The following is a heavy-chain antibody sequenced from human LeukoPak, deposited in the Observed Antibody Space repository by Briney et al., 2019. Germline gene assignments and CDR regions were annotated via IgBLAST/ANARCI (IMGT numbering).Heavy chain of an antibody. D-gene: IGHD5-24*01. J-gene: IGHJ4*02. CDR2: IYYSGST. Sequence: SETLSLTCTVSGGSISSSSYYWGWNRQPPGKGLEWIGSIYYSGSTYYNPSLKSRVTISVDTSKNQFSLKLSSVTAADTAVYYCASGPEMATIYYFDYWGQGTLVTVSS. V-gene: IGHV4-39*07. CDR3: ASGPEMATIYYFDY. CDR1: GGSISSSSYY.